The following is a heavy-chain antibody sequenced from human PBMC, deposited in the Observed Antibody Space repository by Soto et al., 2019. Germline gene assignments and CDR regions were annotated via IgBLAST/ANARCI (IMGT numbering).Heavy chain of an antibody. D-gene: IGHD2-15*01. Sequence: HPGGSLRLSCAASGFTFSSYGMHWVRQAPGKGLEWVAVIWYDGSNKYYADSVKGRFTISRDNSKNTLYLQMNSLRAEDTAVYYCARQYGYCSGGSCFLVAFDIWGQGTMVTVSS. V-gene: IGHV3-33*01. CDR3: ARQYGYCSGGSCFLVAFDI. CDR2: IWYDGSNK. J-gene: IGHJ3*02. CDR1: GFTFSSYG.